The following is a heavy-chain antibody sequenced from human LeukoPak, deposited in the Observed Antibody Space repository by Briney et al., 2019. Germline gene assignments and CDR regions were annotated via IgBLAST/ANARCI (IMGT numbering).Heavy chain of an antibody. D-gene: IGHD3-22*01. CDR3: ARVTDSSGLFDY. J-gene: IGHJ4*02. CDR1: GGSISSYY. V-gene: IGHV4-59*01. CDR2: IYYSGST. Sequence: PSETLSLTCTVSGGSISSYYWSWIRQPPGKGLEWIGYIYYSGSTNYNPSLKSRVTISVDTSKNQFSLKLSSVTAADTAVYYCARVTDSSGLFDYWGQGTLVTVSS.